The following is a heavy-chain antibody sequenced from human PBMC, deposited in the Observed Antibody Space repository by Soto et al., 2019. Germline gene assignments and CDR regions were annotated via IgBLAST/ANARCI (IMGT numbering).Heavy chain of an antibody. Sequence: QVQLQQWGAGLLKPSETLSLTCAVYGGSFSGYYLSWIRQPQGKGLEWMGEINHSGSTNYNPSLKSRVTISVDTSKNQFYMNLSSVTAADTAVYYCARTWIQLWLHYFDYWGQGTLVTVSS. CDR2: INHSGST. J-gene: IGHJ4*02. D-gene: IGHD5-18*01. CDR3: ARTWIQLWLHYFDY. V-gene: IGHV4-34*01. CDR1: GGSFSGYY.